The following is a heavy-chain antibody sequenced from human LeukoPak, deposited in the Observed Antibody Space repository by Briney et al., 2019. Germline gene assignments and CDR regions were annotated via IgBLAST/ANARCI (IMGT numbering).Heavy chain of an antibody. J-gene: IGHJ4*02. CDR3: ARYDSSLNYFDY. CDR2: INPSGGST. D-gene: IGHD3-22*01. V-gene: IGHV1-46*01. Sequence: ASVKVSCKASGYTFTSYYMHWVRQAPGQGLEWTGIINPSGGSTSYAQKFQGRVTMTRDTSTSTVYMELSSLRSEDTAVYYCARYDSSLNYFDYWGQGTLVTVSS. CDR1: GYTFTSYY.